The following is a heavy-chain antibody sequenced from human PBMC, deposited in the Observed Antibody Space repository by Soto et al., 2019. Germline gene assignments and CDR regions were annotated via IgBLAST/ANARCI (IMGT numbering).Heavy chain of an antibody. V-gene: IGHV4-39*01. CDR3: ARPIETAVYAFDI. D-gene: IGHD6-13*01. Sequence: PSETLSLTCTVSGGSISSSSYYWGWIRQPPGKGLEWIGTIYYGGSTYYNPSLKSRVTISVDTSMNQFSLKLYSVTAADTAVYYCARPIETAVYAFDIWGPGAMVTVSS. CDR1: GGSISSSSYY. J-gene: IGHJ3*02. CDR2: IYYGGST.